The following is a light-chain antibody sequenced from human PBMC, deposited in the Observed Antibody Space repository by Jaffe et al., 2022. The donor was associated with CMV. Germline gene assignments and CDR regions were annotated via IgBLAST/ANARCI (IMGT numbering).Light chain of an antibody. J-gene: IGKJ4*01. V-gene: IGKV3-11*01. Sequence: EIVLTQSPATLSLSPGERATLSCRASQSVSSYLAWYQHKPGQAPRLLIYDVSNRATGIPARFSGSESGTDFTLTISSLEPEDFAVYYCQQRSNWAPLTFGGGTKVEIK. CDR3: QQRSNWAPLT. CDR1: QSVSSY. CDR2: DVS.